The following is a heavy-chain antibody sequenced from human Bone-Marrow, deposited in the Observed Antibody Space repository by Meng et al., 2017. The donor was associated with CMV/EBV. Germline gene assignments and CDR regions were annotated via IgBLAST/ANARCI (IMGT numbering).Heavy chain of an antibody. CDR3: ARRPIHDLLTGLDY. J-gene: IGHJ4*02. CDR2: INDSGTS. Sequence: SETLSLTCAVYGGTFSNYFWSWIRQSPGKGLEWIGEINDSGTSNYLPSLKSRVTISVDTSKNQFSLRMNSLIAADAAVYYRARRPIHDLLTGLDYWSQGTLVTVSS. CDR1: GGTFSNYF. D-gene: IGHD3-9*01. V-gene: IGHV4-34*01.